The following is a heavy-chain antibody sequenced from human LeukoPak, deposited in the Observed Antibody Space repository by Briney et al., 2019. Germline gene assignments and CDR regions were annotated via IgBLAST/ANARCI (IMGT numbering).Heavy chain of an antibody. Sequence: ASVKVSCKASGYNFTSYGISWVRQAPGQGLEWMGWISIYNGNANYAQILQGRVSMTTDTSTNTAYMELRSLTSDDTAVYYCARDNDDFWSGTGGYWGQGTLVTVSS. J-gene: IGHJ4*02. CDR1: GYNFTSYG. D-gene: IGHD3-3*01. V-gene: IGHV1-18*01. CDR3: ARDNDDFWSGTGGY. CDR2: ISIYNGNA.